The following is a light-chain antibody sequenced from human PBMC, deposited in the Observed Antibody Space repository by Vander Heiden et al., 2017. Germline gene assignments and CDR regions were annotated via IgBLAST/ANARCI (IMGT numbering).Light chain of an antibody. Sequence: ELVMTQSPATLSVSPGERATLSCRASQSISTKLAWYQHKPGQAPRLLIYGASTRATGIPARFSGSGSGTEFTLTISSLQSEDFAVYYCQQCNNWPQYTFGQGTKLEIK. V-gene: IGKV3-15*01. CDR1: QSISTK. J-gene: IGKJ2*01. CDR3: QQCNNWPQYT. CDR2: GAS.